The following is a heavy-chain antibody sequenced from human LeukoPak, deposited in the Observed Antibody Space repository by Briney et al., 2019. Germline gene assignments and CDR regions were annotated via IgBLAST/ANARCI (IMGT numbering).Heavy chain of an antibody. D-gene: IGHD2-15*01. Sequence: GGSRRLSCAVAGVTFSRKSKNWVGQAPCKGLEWVADISYDGNNKHYADSVKGRFTISRDNSKNTLYLQMNSLRPEDTAVYFCAREALTGSWHWFNPWGQGTLVTVSS. J-gene: IGHJ5*02. CDR3: AREALTGSWHWFNP. CDR1: GVTFSRKS. CDR2: ISYDGNNK. V-gene: IGHV3-30-3*01.